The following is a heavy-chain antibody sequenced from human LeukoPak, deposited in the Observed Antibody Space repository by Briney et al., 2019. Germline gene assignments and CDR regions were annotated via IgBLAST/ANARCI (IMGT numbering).Heavy chain of an antibody. CDR1: GFTFSSYS. V-gene: IGHV3-21*01. D-gene: IGHD6-19*01. CDR3: ATTPSGWPDY. CDR2: ISSSSSYI. J-gene: IGHJ4*02. Sequence: GGSLRLSCAASGFTFSSYSMTWVRQAPGKGLEWVSSISSSSSYIYYADSVKGRFTISRDNAKNSLYLQMNSLRAEDTAVYYCATTPSGWPDYWGQGTLVTVSS.